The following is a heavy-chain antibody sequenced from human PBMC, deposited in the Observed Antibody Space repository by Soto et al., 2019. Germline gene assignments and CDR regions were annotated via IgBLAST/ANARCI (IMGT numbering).Heavy chain of an antibody. Sequence: EVQLLESGGGSVQPGESLRLSCAASGFTFSTYAMNWVRQAPGKGLEWVSGIRGRGGSTYYADSVKGRFTISRDTSRNTLYLQMNRLRAEDTAVYYCANVDGLIRLYVPNLSDRNVEYFQHWGQGTLVTVSS. CDR1: GFTFSTYA. D-gene: IGHD3-16*01. CDR3: ANVDGLIRLYVPNLSDRNVEYFQH. V-gene: IGHV3-23*01. CDR2: IRGRGGST. J-gene: IGHJ1*01.